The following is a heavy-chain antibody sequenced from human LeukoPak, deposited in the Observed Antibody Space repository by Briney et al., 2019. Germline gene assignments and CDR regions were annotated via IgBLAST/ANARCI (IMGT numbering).Heavy chain of an antibody. CDR2: ISSSSSYI. CDR1: GFTFSSYS. D-gene: IGHD2-2*01. J-gene: IGHJ5*02. V-gene: IGHV3-21*01. CDR3: ARSWGIVVVPAASRRWFDP. Sequence: GGSLRLSCAASGFTFSSYSMNWVRQAPGKGLEWVSSISSSSSYIYYADSVKGRFTISRDNAKNSLYLQMNSLRAADTAVYYCARSWGIVVVPAASRRWFDPWGQGTLVTVSS.